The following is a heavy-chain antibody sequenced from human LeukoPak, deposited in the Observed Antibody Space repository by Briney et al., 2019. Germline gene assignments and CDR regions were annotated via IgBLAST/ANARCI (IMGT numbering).Heavy chain of an antibody. J-gene: IGHJ6*03. Sequence: GGSLRLSCAASGFTFSSYAMSWVRQAPGKGLEWVSAISGSGGSTYYADSVKGRFTISRDNSKNTLYLQMDSLRAEDTAVYYCAKAPGQLGYYMDVWGKGTTVTVSS. CDR3: AKAPGQLGYYMDV. D-gene: IGHD3-16*01. CDR1: GFTFSSYA. CDR2: ISGSGGST. V-gene: IGHV3-23*01.